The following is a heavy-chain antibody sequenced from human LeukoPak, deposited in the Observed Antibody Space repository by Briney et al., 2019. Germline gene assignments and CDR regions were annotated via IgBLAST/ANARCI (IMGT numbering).Heavy chain of an antibody. Sequence: GESLRLSRAASGFTFSSYAMSWVRQAPGKGLEWVSAISGSGGSTYYADSVKGRFTISRDNSKNTLYLQMNSLRAEDTAVYYCAKVVGYYDSSGYTSPLNPTPIDYWGQGTLVTVSS. CDR1: GFTFSSYA. D-gene: IGHD3-22*01. J-gene: IGHJ4*02. CDR2: ISGSGGST. CDR3: AKVVGYYDSSGYTSPLNPTPIDY. V-gene: IGHV3-23*01.